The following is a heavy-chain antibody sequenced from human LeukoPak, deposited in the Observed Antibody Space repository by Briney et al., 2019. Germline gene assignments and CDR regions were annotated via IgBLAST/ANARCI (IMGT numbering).Heavy chain of an antibody. J-gene: IGHJ4*02. CDR1: GGTFSSYA. V-gene: IGHV1-69*05. CDR2: IIPIFGTA. CDR3: ARSYDSSGYYFDY. D-gene: IGHD3-22*01. Sequence: ASVKVSCKXSGGTFSSYAISWVRQAPGQGLEWMGRIIPIFGTANYAQKFQGRVTITTDESTSTAYMELSSLRSEDTAVYYCARSYDSSGYYFDYWGQGTLVTVSS.